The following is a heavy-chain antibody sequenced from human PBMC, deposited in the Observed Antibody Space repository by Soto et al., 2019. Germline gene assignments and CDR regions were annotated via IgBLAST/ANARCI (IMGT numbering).Heavy chain of an antibody. Sequence: GSLRLSCAASGFTFSSYGMHWVRQAPGKGLEWVAVISYDGSNKYYADSVKGRFTISRDNSKNTLYLQMNSLRAEDTAVYYCAKGNREGSSYYDILTGYYFGPDPRYGMDVWGQGTTVTVSS. J-gene: IGHJ6*02. CDR2: ISYDGSNK. CDR1: GFTFSSYG. V-gene: IGHV3-30*18. CDR3: AKGNREGSSYYDILTGYYFGPDPRYGMDV. D-gene: IGHD3-9*01.